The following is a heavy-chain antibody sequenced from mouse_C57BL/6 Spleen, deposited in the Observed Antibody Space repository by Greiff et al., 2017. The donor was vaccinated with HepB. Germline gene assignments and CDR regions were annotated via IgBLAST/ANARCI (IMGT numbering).Heavy chain of an antibody. D-gene: IGHD1-1*01. CDR3: ARFTTVVRYFDY. J-gene: IGHJ2*01. Sequence: VQLKESGGGLVKPGGSLKLSCAASGFTFSDYGMHWVRQAPEKGLEWVAYISSGSSTIYYADTVKGRFTISRDNAKNTLFLQMTSLRSEDTAMYYCARFTTVVRYFDYWGQGTTLTVSS. CDR2: ISSGSSTI. V-gene: IGHV5-17*01. CDR1: GFTFSDYG.